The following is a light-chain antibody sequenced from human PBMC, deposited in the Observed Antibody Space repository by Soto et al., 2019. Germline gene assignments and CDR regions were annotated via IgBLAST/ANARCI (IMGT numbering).Light chain of an antibody. CDR3: QQYYGTPYT. J-gene: IGKJ2*01. V-gene: IGKV1-39*01. Sequence: DIQMTQSPSSLSASVGDRVTITCRASQSISSYLNWYQQKPGKAPKLLIYAASSLQSGVPSRFSGSGSGTDFTLTISSLQPEDVAVYYCQQYYGTPYTFGQGTKLEI. CDR1: QSISSY. CDR2: AAS.